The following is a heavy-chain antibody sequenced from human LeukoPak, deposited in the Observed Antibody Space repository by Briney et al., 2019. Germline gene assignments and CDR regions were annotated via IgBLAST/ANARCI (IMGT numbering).Heavy chain of an antibody. J-gene: IGHJ4*02. V-gene: IGHV4-34*01. CDR1: GGSISSYY. D-gene: IGHD3-22*01. Sequence: SETLSLTCTVSGGSISSYYWSWIRQPPGKGLEWIGEINHSGSTNYNPSLKSRVTISVDTSKNQFSLKLSSVTAADTAVYYCAEYYYDSSRAFNYWGQGTLVTVSS. CDR2: INHSGST. CDR3: AEYYYDSSRAFNY.